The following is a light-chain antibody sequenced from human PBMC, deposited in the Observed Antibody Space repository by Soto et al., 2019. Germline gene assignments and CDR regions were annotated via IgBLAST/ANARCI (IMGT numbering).Light chain of an antibody. CDR3: SSYTSIDTPV. Sequence: QSVLTQPASVSGSPGQSITISCTGTSRDVGAYNSVSGYQQHPGKAPKLIIYDVSYRPSGVSNRFSGSKSGNTASLTISGLQAEDEADYYYSSYTSIDTPVFGTGTKVTVL. CDR2: DVS. V-gene: IGLV2-14*01. CDR1: SRDVGAYNS. J-gene: IGLJ1*01.